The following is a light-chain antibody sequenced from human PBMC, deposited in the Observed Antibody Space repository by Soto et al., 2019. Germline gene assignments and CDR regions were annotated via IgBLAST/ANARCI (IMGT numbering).Light chain of an antibody. Sequence: EIVLTQSPATLSLSPGERATLSCRASQRVKNYLAWYQQKPGQAPRLLIYDISNRATGIPARFSGSGSGADFTLTIRSLEPEDFAVFYCQQRNNWPWLTFGGGTRVEIK. J-gene: IGKJ4*01. CDR3: QQRNNWPWLT. CDR1: QRVKNY. CDR2: DIS. V-gene: IGKV3-11*01.